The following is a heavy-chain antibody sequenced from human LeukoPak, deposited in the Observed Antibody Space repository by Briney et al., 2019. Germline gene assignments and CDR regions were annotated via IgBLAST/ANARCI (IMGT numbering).Heavy chain of an antibody. V-gene: IGHV3-23*01. Sequence: AGGSLRLSCAASGFTFSTYAMSWVRQAPGKGLEWVSGLSGSGSSAYYADSVKGRFTISRDNSQNTLYLQMNSLRPEDTAVYYCAKGLTNLGDDWGQGTLVPVSS. CDR1: GFTFSTYA. CDR3: AKGLTNLGDD. D-gene: IGHD3-9*01. J-gene: IGHJ4*02. CDR2: LSGSGSSA.